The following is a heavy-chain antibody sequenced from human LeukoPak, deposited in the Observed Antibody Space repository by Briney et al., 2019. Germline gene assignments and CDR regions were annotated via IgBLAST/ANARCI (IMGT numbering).Heavy chain of an antibody. Sequence: SSETLSLTCTVSGGSISSYYWSWIRQPPGKGLEWIGYIYYSGSTNYNPSLKSRVTISVDTSKNQFSLELSSVTAADTAVYYCARALRFLEWSPNWFDPWGQGTLVTVSS. V-gene: IGHV4-59*01. CDR3: ARALRFLEWSPNWFDP. CDR1: GGSISSYY. J-gene: IGHJ5*02. CDR2: IYYSGST. D-gene: IGHD3-3*01.